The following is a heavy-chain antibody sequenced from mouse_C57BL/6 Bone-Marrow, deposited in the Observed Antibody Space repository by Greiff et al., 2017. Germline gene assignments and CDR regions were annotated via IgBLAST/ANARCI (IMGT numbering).Heavy chain of an antibody. Sequence: EVQGVESGGDLVEPGGSLKLSCAASGFTFSSYGMSWVRQTPDKRLEWVATISSGGSYTYYPDSVKGRFTISRDNAKNTLYLQMSSLKSEDTAMYYCARLGLRQFAYWGQGTLVTVSA. CDR1: GFTFSSYG. V-gene: IGHV5-6*01. CDR2: ISSGGSYT. D-gene: IGHD2-4*01. J-gene: IGHJ3*01. CDR3: ARLGLRQFAY.